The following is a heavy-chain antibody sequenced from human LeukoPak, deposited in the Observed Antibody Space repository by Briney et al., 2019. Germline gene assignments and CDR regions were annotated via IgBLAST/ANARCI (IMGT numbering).Heavy chain of an antibody. Sequence: VASVNVSCKPCGYTFPSHDVNWVRQPTAQGREWMGWMNPNYGDKVYAQKFQLSVTMTRNTSISSAYMELSSLRSEDTAIYYCARGWSYYDFWSGYWERRKVYYCMEVWGPGTTVTVSS. CDR2: MNPNYGDK. D-gene: IGHD3-3*01. CDR3: ARGWSYYDFWSGYWERRKVYYCMEV. V-gene: IGHV1-8*01. CDR1: GYTFPSHD. J-gene: IGHJ6*02.